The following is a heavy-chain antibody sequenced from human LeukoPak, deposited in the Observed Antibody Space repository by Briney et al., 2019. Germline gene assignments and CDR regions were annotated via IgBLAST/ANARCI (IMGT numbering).Heavy chain of an antibody. CDR3: ATSNTADASIDF. Sequence: SETLSLTCTVSGGSIIGHWWSWIRQPPGKGLEWIGDIFYSGGSTNYNPSLKSRLTMSLDTSKNQFSLKLTSVTAADTAMYYCATSNTADASIDFWGQGTLVTASS. V-gene: IGHV4-59*08. CDR1: GGSIIGHW. J-gene: IGHJ4*02. D-gene: IGHD2/OR15-2a*01. CDR2: IFYSGGST.